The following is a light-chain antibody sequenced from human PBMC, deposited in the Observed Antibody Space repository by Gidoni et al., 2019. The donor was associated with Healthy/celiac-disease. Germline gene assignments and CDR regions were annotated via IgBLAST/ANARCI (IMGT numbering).Light chain of an antibody. CDR2: AAS. CDR1: QGISSY. Sequence: DIQLNQSPSFLSASVGDRVTITCRASQGISSYLAWYQQKPGKAPKLLIYAASTLQSGVPSRFSGSGSATEFTLTISSLQPEDFATYYCQQLNSYPQITFDQGTRLEIK. J-gene: IGKJ5*01. V-gene: IGKV1-9*01. CDR3: QQLNSYPQIT.